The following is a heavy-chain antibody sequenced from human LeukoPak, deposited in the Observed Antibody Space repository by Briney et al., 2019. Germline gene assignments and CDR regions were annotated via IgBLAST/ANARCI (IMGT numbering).Heavy chain of an antibody. CDR2: IGGSGGST. CDR3: AERGVVIRVVLVGFHKEAYYFDS. V-gene: IGHV3-23*01. Sequence: HSGGSLRLSCAVSGITLSNYGMSWVRQAPGKGLEWVAGIGGSGGSTNYADSVKGRFTISRDSPKNTLYLQMNSVRAEDTAVYFCAERGVVIRVVLVGFHKEAYYFDSWGQGALVTVSS. CDR1: GITLSNYG. J-gene: IGHJ4*02. D-gene: IGHD3-10*01.